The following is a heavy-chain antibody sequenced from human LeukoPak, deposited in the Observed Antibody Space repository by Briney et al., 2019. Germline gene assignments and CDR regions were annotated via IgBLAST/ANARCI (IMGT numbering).Heavy chain of an antibody. CDR1: GFNFSNYG. CDR2: ISYDGRNK. V-gene: IGHV3-30*03. Sequence: PGGSLRLSCAASGFNFSNYGMHWVRQAPGKGLEWVAVISYDGRNKYYVDPVKGRFTISRENSKNTLYLQMNSLRLEDTAMYHCAHRGRNYPFEYWGQGTLVIVSS. J-gene: IGHJ4*02. D-gene: IGHD1-7*01. CDR3: AHRGRNYPFEY.